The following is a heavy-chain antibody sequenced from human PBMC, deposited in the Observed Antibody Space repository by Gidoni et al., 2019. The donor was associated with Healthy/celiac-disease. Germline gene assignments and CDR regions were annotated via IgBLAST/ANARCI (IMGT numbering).Heavy chain of an antibody. J-gene: IGHJ3*02. CDR2: IRWNSRSI. D-gene: IGHD3-10*01. CDR1: VLPFDEYA. V-gene: IGHV3-9*01. CDR3: SKDFRFLSYRNDAFDI. Sequence: EVQRVESGGGLVQPGSSLRLSCAASVLPFDEYAMHWVRQAPGKGLGWVSCIRWNSRSIGYADSVMVRFNISSDNAKNSLYRQMNSLRAEDTALYYCSKDFRFLSYRNDAFDIWGKGTMVTVSS.